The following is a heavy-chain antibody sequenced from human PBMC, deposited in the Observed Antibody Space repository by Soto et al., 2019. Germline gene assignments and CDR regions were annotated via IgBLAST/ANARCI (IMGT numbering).Heavy chain of an antibody. D-gene: IGHD1-1*01. J-gene: IGHJ5*02. CDR1: GYTFTSYD. V-gene: IGHV1-69*13. CDR2: IIPIFGTA. CDR3: ARDFTNEAWFDP. Sequence: GASVKVSCKASGYTFTSYDISWVRQAPGQGLEWMGGIIPIFGTANYAQKFQGRVTITADESTSTAYMELSSLRSEDTAVYYCARDFTNEAWFDPWGQGTLVTVSS.